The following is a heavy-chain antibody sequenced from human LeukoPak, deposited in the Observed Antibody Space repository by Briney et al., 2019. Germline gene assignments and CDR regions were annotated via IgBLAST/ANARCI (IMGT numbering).Heavy chain of an antibody. V-gene: IGHV1-69*01. J-gene: IGHJ4*02. D-gene: IGHD6-19*01. CDR2: IIPIFGTA. Sequence: ASVTVSYKASGGTFISYAISWVRQAPGQGLEWMGGIIPIFGTANYEQKFQGRVTITADESTSTAYMELSSLRSEDTAVYYCASPRGAGRYYFDYWGQGTLVTVSS. CDR1: GGTFISYA. CDR3: ASPRGAGRYYFDY.